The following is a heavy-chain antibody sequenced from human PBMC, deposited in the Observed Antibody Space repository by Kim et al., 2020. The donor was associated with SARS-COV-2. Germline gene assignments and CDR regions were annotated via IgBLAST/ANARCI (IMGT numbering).Heavy chain of an antibody. CDR2: INTNTGNP. D-gene: IGHD6-19*01. J-gene: IGHJ3*02. Sequence: ASVKVSCKASGYTFTSYAMNWVRQAPGQGLEWMGWINTNTGNPTYAQGFTGRFVFSLDTSVSTAYLQISSLKAEDTAVYYCARGYHPMYSSGWYGMRWAFDIWGQGTMVTVSS. CDR3: ARGYHPMYSSGWYGMRWAFDI. CDR1: GYTFTSYA. V-gene: IGHV7-4-1*02.